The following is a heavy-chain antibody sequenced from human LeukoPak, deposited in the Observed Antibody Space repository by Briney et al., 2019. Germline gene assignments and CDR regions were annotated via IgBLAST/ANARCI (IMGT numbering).Heavy chain of an antibody. Sequence: GGSLRLSCVASGFSLSGYWMYWVRQAPGKGLMYISRNNGDGSTTNYADVVKGRFTVSRDNVKNTLYLQMNSLRVEDTAVYYCARDPRNVGLAPWGQGTLVTVSS. D-gene: IGHD2-15*01. CDR2: NNGDGSTT. CDR3: ARDPRNVGLAP. J-gene: IGHJ5*02. CDR1: GFSLSGYW. V-gene: IGHV3-74*01.